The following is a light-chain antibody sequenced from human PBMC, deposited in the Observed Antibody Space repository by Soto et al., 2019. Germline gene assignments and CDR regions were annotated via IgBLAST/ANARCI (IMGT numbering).Light chain of an antibody. CDR2: GAS. CDR3: QHYGYSQWT. V-gene: IGKV3-20*01. Sequence: IVLTQSPGTLSLSPGERATLSCRASQSGSSSYLAWYQQKAGLAPRLLIYGASNRATGIPDRFSGSGSGTDFTLTISRLEPEDIAVYFCQHYGYSQWTFGQGTKVEIK. CDR1: QSGSSSY. J-gene: IGKJ1*01.